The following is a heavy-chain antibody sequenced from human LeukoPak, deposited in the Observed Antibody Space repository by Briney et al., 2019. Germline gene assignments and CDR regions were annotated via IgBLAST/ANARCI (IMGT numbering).Heavy chain of an antibody. CDR2: INSDGSST. CDR3: ARDGVVRGVITDFDY. Sequence: GGSLRLSCAASGFTFSSYSMNWVRQAPGKGLVWVSRINSDGSSTSYADSVKGRFTISRDNAKNTLYLQMNSLRAEDTAVYYCARDGVVRGVITDFDYWGQGTLVTVSS. CDR1: GFTFSSYS. D-gene: IGHD3-10*01. J-gene: IGHJ4*02. V-gene: IGHV3-74*01.